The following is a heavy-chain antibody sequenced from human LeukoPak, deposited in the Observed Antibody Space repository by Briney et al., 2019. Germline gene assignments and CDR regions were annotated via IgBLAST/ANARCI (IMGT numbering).Heavy chain of an antibody. CDR1: GGSISSSSYY. Sequence: SETLSLTCTVSGGSISSSSYYWGWIRQPPGKGLEWIGSIYYSGSTYYNPSLKSRVTISVDTSKNQFSLKLSSVTAADTAVYYCARVKQLTAGQGHFDYWGQGTLVTVSS. V-gene: IGHV4-39*07. CDR2: IYYSGST. CDR3: ARVKQLTAGQGHFDY. J-gene: IGHJ4*02. D-gene: IGHD6-13*01.